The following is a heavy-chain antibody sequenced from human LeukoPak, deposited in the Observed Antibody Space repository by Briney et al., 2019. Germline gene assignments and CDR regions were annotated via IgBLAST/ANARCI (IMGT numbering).Heavy chain of an antibody. Sequence: ASVTVSCKAFGYTFTSYYMHWVRPPPAQGLEWVGIITRSGGRTTYAQKFQGRVTMTRDTPTSTDYMELYSLRSEDTAVYYCGRGAVVGGYYYYGMDVWGQGTTVTVSS. CDR2: ITRSGGRT. CDR3: GRGAVVGGYYYYGMDV. D-gene: IGHD6-19*01. J-gene: IGHJ6*02. V-gene: IGHV1-46*01. CDR1: GYTFTSYY.